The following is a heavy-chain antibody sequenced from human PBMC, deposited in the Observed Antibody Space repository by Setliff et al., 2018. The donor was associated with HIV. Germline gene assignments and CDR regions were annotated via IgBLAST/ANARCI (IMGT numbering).Heavy chain of an antibody. D-gene: IGHD3-10*01. CDR2: IYTSGGT. V-gene: IGHV4-4*08. CDR1: GGSISTYF. J-gene: IGHJ4*02. Sequence: SETLSLTCTVSGGSISTYFWTWIRQPPGKGLEWIGYIYTSGGTNYNPSLKSRVTISVDTSKNQFSLKLSSVTAADTAVYYCARGSFIGDYYYFDYWGQGTLVTVSS. CDR3: ARGSFIGDYYYFDY.